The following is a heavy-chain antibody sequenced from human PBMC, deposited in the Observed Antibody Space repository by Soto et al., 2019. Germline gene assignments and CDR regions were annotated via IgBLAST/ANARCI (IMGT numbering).Heavy chain of an antibody. V-gene: IGHV1-69*01. J-gene: IGHJ6*02. CDR2: IIPIFGTA. CDR1: GGTFSSYA. D-gene: IGHD6-6*01. CDR3: ARDKGHMRSSSPRGYYYYYGMDV. Sequence: QVQLVQSGAEVKKPGSSVKVSCKASGGTFSSYAISWVRQAPGQGLEWMGGIIPIFGTANYAQKFQGRVTITADESTSTAYMELSSLRSEDTAVYYCARDKGHMRSSSPRGYYYYYGMDVWGQGTTVTVSS.